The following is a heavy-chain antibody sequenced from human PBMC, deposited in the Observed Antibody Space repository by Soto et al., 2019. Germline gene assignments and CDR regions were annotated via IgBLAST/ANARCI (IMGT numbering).Heavy chain of an antibody. CDR2: INPSGGST. CDR1: GYTFTSYY. D-gene: IGHD6-19*01. Sequence: GASVKVSCKASGYTFTSYYMHWVRQAPGQGLEWMGIINPSGGSTSYAQKFQGRVTMTRDTSTSTVYMELSSLRSEDTAVYYCAREIGSRYSSGWHGMDVWGQGTRATVSS. J-gene: IGHJ6*02. CDR3: AREIGSRYSSGWHGMDV. V-gene: IGHV1-46*01.